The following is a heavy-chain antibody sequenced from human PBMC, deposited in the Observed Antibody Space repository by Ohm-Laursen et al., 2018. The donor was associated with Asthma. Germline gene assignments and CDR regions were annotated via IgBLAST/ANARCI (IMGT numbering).Heavy chain of an antibody. Sequence: SLRLSCAASGFTFRSYAMTWVRQAAGKGLEWVSVISGSGGSTYYADSVKGRFTISRDNSKNTLYLQMNSLRAEDTAVYYCAKDLENTAMGPEFDYWGQGTLVTVSS. CDR1: GFTFRSYA. CDR2: ISGSGGST. J-gene: IGHJ4*02. V-gene: IGHV3-23*01. D-gene: IGHD5-18*01. CDR3: AKDLENTAMGPEFDY.